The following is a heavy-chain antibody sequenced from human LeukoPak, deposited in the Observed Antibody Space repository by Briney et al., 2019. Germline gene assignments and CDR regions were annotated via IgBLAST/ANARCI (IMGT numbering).Heavy chain of an antibody. V-gene: IGHV3-7*01. D-gene: IGHD3-10*01. CDR3: ARDRGVNGYFDL. Sequence: PGGSLRLSCAASGFTFSRYWMSWVRQAPGKGLEWVANIKQDGSDKDYVGSVKGRFTISRDNARNLLYLQINSLRVEDTAVYYCARDRGVNGYFDLWGRGTLVTVSS. J-gene: IGHJ2*01. CDR1: GFTFSRYW. CDR2: IKQDGSDK.